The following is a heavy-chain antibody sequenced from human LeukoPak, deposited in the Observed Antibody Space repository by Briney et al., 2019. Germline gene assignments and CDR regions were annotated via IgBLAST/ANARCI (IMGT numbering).Heavy chain of an antibody. CDR2: ISRSGSTK. V-gene: IGHV3-11*01. CDR3: AKGSSGYDFDPFDY. CDR1: GFTFSDYN. D-gene: IGHD5-12*01. Sequence: GGSLRLSCAASGFTFSDYNMRWIRQAPGKGLEWVSSISRSGSTKYYADSVKGRFTISRDNSKNTLYLQMNSLRAEDTAVYYCAKGSSGYDFDPFDYWGQGTLVTVSS. J-gene: IGHJ4*02.